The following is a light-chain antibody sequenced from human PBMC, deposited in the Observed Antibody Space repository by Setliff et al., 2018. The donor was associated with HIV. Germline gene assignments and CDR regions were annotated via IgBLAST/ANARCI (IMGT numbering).Light chain of an antibody. CDR1: NIGSKS. Sequence: SYELTQPPSVSLAPGETARITCGGNNIGSKSVHWYQQKPGRAPVLVIFYDPDRPSGVPDRFSGSKSANTASLTVFGLQAEDEAHYYCSSYAGSNNFDVVFGGGTKVTVL. CDR3: SSYAGSNNFDVV. CDR2: YDP. V-gene: IGLV3-21*01. J-gene: IGLJ2*01.